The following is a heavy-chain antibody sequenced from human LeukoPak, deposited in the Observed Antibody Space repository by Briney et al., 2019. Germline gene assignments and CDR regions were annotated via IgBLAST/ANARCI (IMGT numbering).Heavy chain of an antibody. D-gene: IGHD6-6*01. CDR1: AYNFISYG. V-gene: IGHV1-18*01. CDR2: ISAYNGDT. Sequence: GASVKVSSKASAYNFISYGISWVRLVPGQGLEWMGWISAYNGDTNYAQSFQGRVTMTTDTSTSTAYMELRSLKSDDTAVYYCARNAFNTSSENYFDFWGRGTLVTVSS. J-gene: IGHJ4*02. CDR3: ARNAFNTSSENYFDF.